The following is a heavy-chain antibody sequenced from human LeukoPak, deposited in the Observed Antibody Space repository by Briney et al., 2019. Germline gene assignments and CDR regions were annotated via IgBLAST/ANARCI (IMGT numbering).Heavy chain of an antibody. CDR2: IYHSGST. Sequence: PSETLSLTCTVSGYSISSGYYWGWIRQPPGKGLEWIGSIYHSGSTYYNPSLKSRVTISVDTSKNQFSLKLSSVTAADTAVYYCARDGSGYSYGYGDYWGQGTLVTVSS. CDR1: GYSISSGYY. D-gene: IGHD5-18*01. J-gene: IGHJ4*02. V-gene: IGHV4-38-2*02. CDR3: ARDGSGYSYGYGDY.